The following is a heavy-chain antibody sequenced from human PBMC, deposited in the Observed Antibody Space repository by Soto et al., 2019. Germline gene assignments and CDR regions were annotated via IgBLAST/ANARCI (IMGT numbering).Heavy chain of an antibody. Sequence: GSLRLSCAASGFTFSSYAMSWVRQAPGKGLEWVSTISGSGGNTYYADSVKGRFTISRDNSKNTLYLQMSSLRAEDTAVYYCATEGALLLKYYYYGMDVWGQGTTVTVSS. D-gene: IGHD3-10*01. CDR3: ATEGALLLKYYYYGMDV. CDR1: GFTFSSYA. CDR2: ISGSGGNT. J-gene: IGHJ6*02. V-gene: IGHV3-23*01.